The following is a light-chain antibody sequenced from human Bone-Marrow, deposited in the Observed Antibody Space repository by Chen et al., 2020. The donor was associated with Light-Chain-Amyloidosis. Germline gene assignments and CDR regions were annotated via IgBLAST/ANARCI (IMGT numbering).Light chain of an antibody. Sequence: DIQMTQSPSSLSASVGDKVTITCRASQTINTYLDWYQRKPGKAPDLLIFAACTLQSGVPSRFSGSGSGTAFTLTIRSLQPEDFATYYCQQNFGSPWTFGQGTKVEIK. V-gene: IGKV1-39*01. J-gene: IGKJ1*01. CDR1: QTINTY. CDR3: QQNFGSPWT. CDR2: AAC.